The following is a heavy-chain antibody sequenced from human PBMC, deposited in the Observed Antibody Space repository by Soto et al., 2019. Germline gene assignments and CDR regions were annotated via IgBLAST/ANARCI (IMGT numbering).Heavy chain of an antibody. CDR2: IIPIFGTA. CDR3: ARDLNAPRGGKQWGGGLDY. Sequence: QVQLVQSGAEVKKPGSSVKVSCKASGGTFSSYAISWVRQAPGQGLEWMGGIIPIFGTANYAQKFQGRVTITGDESTTTAYMELSSLRSEDTAVYYCARDLNAPRGGKQWGGGLDYWGQETLVTVPS. J-gene: IGHJ4*02. V-gene: IGHV1-69*01. CDR1: GGTFSSYA. D-gene: IGHD6-19*01.